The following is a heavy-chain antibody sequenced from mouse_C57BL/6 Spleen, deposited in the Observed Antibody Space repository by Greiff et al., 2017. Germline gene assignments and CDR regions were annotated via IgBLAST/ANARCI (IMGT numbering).Heavy chain of an antibody. CDR1: GYTFTSYW. D-gene: IGHD2-1*01. Sequence: QVQLQQPGAELVKPGASVKMSCKASGYTFTSYWITWVKQRPGQGLEWIGDIYPGSGSTNYNEKFKSKATLTVDTSSSTAYMQLSSLTSEDSAVYYCARGDGNYVGYYYAMDYWGQGTSVTVSS. CDR3: ARGDGNYVGYYYAMDY. J-gene: IGHJ4*01. CDR2: IYPGSGST. V-gene: IGHV1-55*01.